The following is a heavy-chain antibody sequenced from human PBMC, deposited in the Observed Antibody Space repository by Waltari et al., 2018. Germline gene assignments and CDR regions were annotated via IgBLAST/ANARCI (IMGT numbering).Heavy chain of an antibody. V-gene: IGHV1-69*12. J-gene: IGHJ4*02. Sequence: QVQLVQSGAAVKKPGSSVKVSCEASRGTFSSYAISWVRRAPDAGLAWMGGISPIFGTANYGQKFQGGVTITADESTSTAYMELSSLRSEDTAVYYCARSYYYDSSGYYDYCDYWGQGTLVTVSS. D-gene: IGHD3-22*01. CDR3: ARSYYYDSSGYYDYCDY. CDR1: RGTFSSYA. CDR2: ISPIFGTA.